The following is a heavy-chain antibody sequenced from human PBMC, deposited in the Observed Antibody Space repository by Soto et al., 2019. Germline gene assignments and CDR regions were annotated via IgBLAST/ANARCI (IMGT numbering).Heavy chain of an antibody. D-gene: IGHD3-3*01. Sequence: SETLSLTCTASGGSFTGFYLSWIRQPPGKRLEWVGYIFHSGSSNYNASLESLVTILVDTSKSQDCMRLTSMTGADTADYYCGRDRGFGVAHIDYWGRGTLATVSS. CDR1: GGSFTGFY. V-gene: IGHV4-59*01. CDR3: GRDRGFGVAHIDY. CDR2: IFHSGSS. J-gene: IGHJ4*02.